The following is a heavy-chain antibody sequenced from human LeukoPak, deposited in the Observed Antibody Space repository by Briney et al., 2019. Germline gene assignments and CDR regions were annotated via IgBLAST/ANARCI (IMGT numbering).Heavy chain of an antibody. Sequence: GESLKISCEGSGYSFPSYWIAWVRHVPGKGLEWMGIIYPGDSDTTYSPSFQGQVNISADNSLSTAYLQWSSLKASDTAMYYCARRSSIAVRLFDYWGQGPLVTVSS. J-gene: IGHJ4*02. CDR2: IYPGDSDT. CDR1: GYSFPSYW. CDR3: ARRSSIAVRLFDY. D-gene: IGHD6-6*01. V-gene: IGHV5-51*01.